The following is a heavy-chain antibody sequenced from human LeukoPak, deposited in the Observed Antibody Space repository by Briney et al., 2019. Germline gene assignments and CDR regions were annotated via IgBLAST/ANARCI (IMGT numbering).Heavy chain of an antibody. J-gene: IGHJ4*02. CDR2: ISGSGGIT. CDR3: AKGVNFDS. V-gene: IGHV3-23*01. Sequence: GGSLRLSCAASGFTFSSYGMSWVRQAPGKGLEWVSAISGSGGITYYADSVKGRFTISRDKSKNTFLRMNSLRAEDTAIYYCAKGVNFDSWGQGTLVTVSS. CDR1: GFTFSSYG.